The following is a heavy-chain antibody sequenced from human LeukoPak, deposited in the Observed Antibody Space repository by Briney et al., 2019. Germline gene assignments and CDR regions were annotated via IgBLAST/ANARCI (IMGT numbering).Heavy chain of an antibody. CDR2: MNIDGSEK. CDR1: GFNFSNYW. D-gene: IGHD1-26*01. CDR3: ARDPVEWELLLDY. Sequence: QPGGSLRLSCAASGFNFSNYWMGWVRQAPGKRLEWVANMNIDGSEKYYADSVKGRFSISRDNARNSVYLQMASLRVEDTAVYYCARDPVEWELLLDYWGQGTLVTVSS. J-gene: IGHJ4*02. V-gene: IGHV3-7*01.